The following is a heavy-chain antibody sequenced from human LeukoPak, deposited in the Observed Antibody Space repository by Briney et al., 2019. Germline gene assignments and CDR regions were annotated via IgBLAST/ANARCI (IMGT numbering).Heavy chain of an antibody. V-gene: IGHV3-30-3*01. J-gene: IGHJ3*02. CDR2: ISYDGSNK. CDR3: ARDLGPHPHYDS. CDR1: GFTFSSYA. Sequence: GRSLRLSCAASGFTFSSYAMHWVRQAPGKGLEWVAVISYDGSNKYYADSVKGRFTISRDNAKNSLYLQMNSLRAEDTAVYYCARDLGPHPHYDSWGQGTMVTVSS.